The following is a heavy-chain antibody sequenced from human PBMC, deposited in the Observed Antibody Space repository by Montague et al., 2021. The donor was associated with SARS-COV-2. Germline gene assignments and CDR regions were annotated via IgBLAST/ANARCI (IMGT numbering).Heavy chain of an antibody. J-gene: IGHJ4*02. Sequence: SETLSLTCTVSGGSISSYYWSWIRQPPGKGLEWIGYIHYSGSTNYNPSLKSRVTISVDTSKNQFSLKLSSVTAADTAVYYCASQVPDFWSGIDYWGQGTLVTVSS. D-gene: IGHD3-3*01. CDR1: GGSISSYY. V-gene: IGHV4-59*01. CDR2: IHYSGST. CDR3: ASQVPDFWSGIDY.